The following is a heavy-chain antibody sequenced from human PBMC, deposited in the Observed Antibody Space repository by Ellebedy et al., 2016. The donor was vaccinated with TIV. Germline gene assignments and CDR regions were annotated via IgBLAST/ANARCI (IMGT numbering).Heavy chain of an antibody. Sequence: GESLKISCKGSGYSLTSYWVGWVRQLPGKGLEWMGIIYFGDSDTRYSPSFQGQVTISADKSINTAYLEWSRLKASDTAMYYCARHARGGSRRAFDVWGQGTMVIISA. V-gene: IGHV5-51*01. CDR2: IYFGDSDT. CDR1: GYSLTSYW. CDR3: ARHARGGSRRAFDV. J-gene: IGHJ3*01. D-gene: IGHD5-12*01.